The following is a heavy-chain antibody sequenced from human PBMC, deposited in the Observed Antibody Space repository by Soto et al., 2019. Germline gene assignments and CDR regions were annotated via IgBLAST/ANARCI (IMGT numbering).Heavy chain of an antibody. V-gene: IGHV4-4*02. D-gene: IGHD3-22*01. CDR1: GYSISSSRW. CDR3: ARANYFESSGPFDY. Sequence: SETLSLTCDFSGYSISSSRWWTWVRQPPGKGLEWIGDSFHTGNTNYNPSLESRVTLSVDTSTKQFSLKVSSVTAADTAVYYCARANYFESSGPFDYWGPGTLVTVSS. CDR2: SFHTGNT. J-gene: IGHJ4*02.